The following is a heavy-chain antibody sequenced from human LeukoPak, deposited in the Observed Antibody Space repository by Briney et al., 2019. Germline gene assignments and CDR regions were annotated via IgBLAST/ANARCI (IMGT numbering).Heavy chain of an antibody. D-gene: IGHD2-2*02. J-gene: IGHJ4*02. Sequence: GASVNVSCKASVYTFTSYDINWVRQSTGQGLEWMRWMNPNSGNTGYAQKFQGRVTMTRNTSISTAYMELSSLRSEDTAVYYCARDPRYCNSTSCYTEDYWRQGTLVTVSS. V-gene: IGHV1-8*01. CDR3: ARDPRYCNSTSCYTEDY. CDR1: VYTFTSYD. CDR2: MNPNSGNT.